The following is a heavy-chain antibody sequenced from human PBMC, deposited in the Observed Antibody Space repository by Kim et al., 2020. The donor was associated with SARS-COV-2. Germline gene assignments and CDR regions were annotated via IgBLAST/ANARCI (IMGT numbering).Heavy chain of an antibody. CDR1: GYTFTGYY. V-gene: IGHV1-2*02. J-gene: IGHJ4*02. Sequence: ASVKVSCKASGYTFTGYYMHWVRQAPGQGLEWMGWINPNSGGTNYAQKFQGRVTMTRDTSISTAYMELSRLRSDDTAVYYCARDYSLRFLEWSRTIYYFDYWGQGTLVTVSS. D-gene: IGHD3-3*01. CDR2: INPNSGGT. CDR3: ARDYSLRFLEWSRTIYYFDY.